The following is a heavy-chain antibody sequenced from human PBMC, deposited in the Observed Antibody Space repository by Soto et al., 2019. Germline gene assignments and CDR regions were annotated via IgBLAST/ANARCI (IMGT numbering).Heavy chain of an antibody. CDR2: IYPGDSDT. V-gene: IGHV5-51*01. Sequence: GESLNISCKGSGYSFTSYWIGWVRQMPGKGLEWMGIIYPGDSDTRYSPSFQGQVTISADKSISTAYLQWSSLKASDTAMYYCARLVEVVVVAATRGAFDIWGQGTMVTGSS. CDR3: ARLVEVVVVAATRGAFDI. D-gene: IGHD2-15*01. J-gene: IGHJ3*02. CDR1: GYSFTSYW.